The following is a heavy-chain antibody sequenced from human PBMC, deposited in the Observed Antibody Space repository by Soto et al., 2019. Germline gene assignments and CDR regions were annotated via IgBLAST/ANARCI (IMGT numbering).Heavy chain of an antibody. Sequence: ASVKVSCKASGYTFTSYYMHWVRQAPGQGLEWMGIINPSGGSTSYAQKFQGRVTMTMDTSTSTVYMELSSLRSEDTAVYYCARDGAYCGGDCYSDYWGQGTLVTVSS. D-gene: IGHD2-21*02. CDR3: ARDGAYCGGDCYSDY. CDR1: GYTFTSYY. CDR2: INPSGGST. J-gene: IGHJ4*02. V-gene: IGHV1-46*01.